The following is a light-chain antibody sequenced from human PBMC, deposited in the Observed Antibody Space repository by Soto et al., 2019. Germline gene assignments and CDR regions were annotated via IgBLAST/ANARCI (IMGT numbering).Light chain of an antibody. Sequence: DVQMTQSPSSLSASVGDRVTITCRASRSINNWLAWYQQKPGKAPKFLIYDASTLETGVPSRFSGSASGTEFTLTISGLQPEDVASYYCQQYDTYPLTFGGGTKVDIK. CDR2: DAS. J-gene: IGKJ4*01. CDR1: RSINNW. V-gene: IGKV1-5*01. CDR3: QQYDTYPLT.